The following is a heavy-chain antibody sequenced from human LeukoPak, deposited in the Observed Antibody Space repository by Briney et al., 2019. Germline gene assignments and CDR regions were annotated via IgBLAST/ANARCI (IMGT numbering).Heavy chain of an antibody. Sequence: PGGSLRLSCAASGFTFSSYAMSWVRQAPGKGLEWVANIKQDGSEKYYVDSVKGRFTISRDNAKNSLYLQMNSLRAEDTAVYYCARDPVDTAMGPYYYGMDVWGQGTTVTVSS. V-gene: IGHV3-7*01. CDR1: GFTFSSYA. CDR3: ARDPVDTAMGPYYYGMDV. D-gene: IGHD5-18*01. CDR2: IKQDGSEK. J-gene: IGHJ6*02.